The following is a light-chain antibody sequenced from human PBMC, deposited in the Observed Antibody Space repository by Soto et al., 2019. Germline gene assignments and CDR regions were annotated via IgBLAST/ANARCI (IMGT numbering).Light chain of an antibody. V-gene: IGKV3-20*01. CDR1: QRVSSSY. Sequence: EMVLTQSPGTLSLSPGERATLSCRASQRVSSSYLSWYQQKPGQAPRLIIYGASSMATGIPDRFSGSGSGTYFTRTISRLESEDFAVYYCQQYGSSPTFGQGTKVEIK. CDR2: GAS. CDR3: QQYGSSPT. J-gene: IGKJ1*01.